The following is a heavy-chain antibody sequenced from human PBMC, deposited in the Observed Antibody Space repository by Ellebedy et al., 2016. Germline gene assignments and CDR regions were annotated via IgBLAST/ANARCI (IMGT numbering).Heavy chain of an antibody. CDR2: IYSDDTS. V-gene: IGHV3-66*01. Sequence: GGSLRLSCAASGFTVRGSYMSWVRQAPGKGLKWVSIIYSDDTSFYADSVKDRFIISRDNSKNILFLQMNSLRVEDAAVYYCARDPLVATPQGSYYYYGLDVWGQGTTVTVSS. CDR3: ARDPLVATPQGSYYYYGLDV. J-gene: IGHJ6*02. D-gene: IGHD2-15*01. CDR1: GFTVRGSY.